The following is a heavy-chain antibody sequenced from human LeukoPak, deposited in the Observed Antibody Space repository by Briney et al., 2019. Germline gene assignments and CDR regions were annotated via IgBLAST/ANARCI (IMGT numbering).Heavy chain of an antibody. CDR1: GYTFTGDY. CDR3: ARRPSGSYLDY. V-gene: IGHV1-2*06. Sequence: ASVKVSCKASGYTFTGDYMHWVRNAPRPGLEWMGRINPNSGGTTYAQKFQGRVTMTRDTSISTAYMELSRLRSDDTAVYYCARRPSGSYLDYWGQGTLVTVSS. J-gene: IGHJ4*02. CDR2: INPNSGGT. D-gene: IGHD1-26*01.